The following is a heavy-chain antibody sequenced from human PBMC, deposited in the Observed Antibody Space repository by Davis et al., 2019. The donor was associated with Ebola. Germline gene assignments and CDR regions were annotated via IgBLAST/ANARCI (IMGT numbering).Heavy chain of an antibody. D-gene: IGHD2-15*01. CDR3: ASWVAYGMDV. CDR1: GLTFSTYA. Sequence: PGGSLRLSCAASGLTFSTYAMSWVRQAPGKGLEWVSAISGSGAKTYYADSVKGRFTISRDNFKNTLSLQMNSLRAEDTAVYYCASWVAYGMDVWGQGTTVTVSS. V-gene: IGHV3-23*01. CDR2: ISGSGAKT. J-gene: IGHJ6*02.